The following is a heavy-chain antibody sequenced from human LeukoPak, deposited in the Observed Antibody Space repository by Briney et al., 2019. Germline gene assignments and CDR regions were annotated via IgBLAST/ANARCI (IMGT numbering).Heavy chain of an antibody. D-gene: IGHD4-11*01. Sequence: GGSLRLSCAASGLTVSSYYMTWVRQAPGKGLEWVSVMYSGGSTYYADSVKGRVAISRDNSQNTVFLQMNSVRVEDTAVYYCARSYSNHLFGMDVWGQGTAVTVSS. CDR3: ARSYSNHLFGMDV. J-gene: IGHJ6*02. CDR1: GLTVSSYY. CDR2: MYSGGST. V-gene: IGHV3-66*01.